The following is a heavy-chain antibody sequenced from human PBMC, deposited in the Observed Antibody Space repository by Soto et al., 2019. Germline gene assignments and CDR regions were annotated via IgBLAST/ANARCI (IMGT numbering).Heavy chain of an antibody. J-gene: IGHJ6*03. D-gene: IGHD3-3*01. CDR1: GFTFSSYW. Sequence: GGSLRLSCAASGFTFSSYWMHWVRQAPGKGLVWVSRINSDGSSTSYADSVKGRFTISRDNAKNTLYLQMNSLRAEDTAVYYCARATDFWSGYYPSWTTTYMDVWGKGTTVTVSS. CDR2: INSDGSST. CDR3: ARATDFWSGYYPSWTTTYMDV. V-gene: IGHV3-74*01.